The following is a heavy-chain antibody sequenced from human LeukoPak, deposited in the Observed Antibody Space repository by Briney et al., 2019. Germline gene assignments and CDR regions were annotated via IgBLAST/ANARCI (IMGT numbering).Heavy chain of an antibody. CDR2: INWNGVTI. D-gene: IGHD2-2*01. CDR3: PRTGLGHCSMTSCYAGYYYYYTDV. Sequence: GGSLRLSCAASGFIFQNFGMSWVRQAPGKGLEWVSGINWNGVTIGYADSVKGRFTISRDNAKNSLYLQMNSLRAEDTAFYYCPRTGLGHCSMTSCYAGYYYYYTDVWGKGTTVTVSS. CDR1: GFIFQNFG. J-gene: IGHJ6*03. V-gene: IGHV3-20*04.